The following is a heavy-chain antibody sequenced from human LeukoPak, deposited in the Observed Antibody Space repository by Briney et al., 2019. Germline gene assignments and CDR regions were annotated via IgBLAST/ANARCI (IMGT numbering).Heavy chain of an antibody. Sequence: ASVKVSCKASGYTFTSYYMHWVRQAPGQGLEWMGIINPSGGSTSYAQKFQGRVTMTRDTSTSTVYMELSSLRSEDTAVYYCARDQQRITIFGVVKYFDYWGQGTLVTVSS. V-gene: IGHV1-46*01. CDR1: GYTFTSYY. J-gene: IGHJ4*02. CDR3: ARDQQRITIFGVVKYFDY. D-gene: IGHD3-3*01. CDR2: INPSGGST.